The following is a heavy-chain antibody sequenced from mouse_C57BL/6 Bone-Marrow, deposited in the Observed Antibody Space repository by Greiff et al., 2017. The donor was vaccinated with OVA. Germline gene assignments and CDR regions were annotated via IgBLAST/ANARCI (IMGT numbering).Heavy chain of an antibody. D-gene: IGHD1-1*02. J-gene: IGHJ4*01. V-gene: IGHV10-1*01. CDR1: GFSFNTYA. CDR3: VRLDYGQGAMDY. Sequence: DVMLVESGGGLVQPKGSLKLSCAASGFSFNTYAMNWVRPAPGKGLEWVARIRSKSNNYATYYADSVKDRFTISRDDSESMLYLQMNNLKTEDTAMYYCVRLDYGQGAMDYWGQGTSVTVSS. CDR2: IRSKSNNYAT.